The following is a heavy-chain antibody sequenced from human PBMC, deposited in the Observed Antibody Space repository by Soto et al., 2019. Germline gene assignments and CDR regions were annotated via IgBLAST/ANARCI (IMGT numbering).Heavy chain of an antibody. CDR2: ISAYNGNT. CDR1: GYTFTSYG. V-gene: IGHV1-18*01. CDR3: ARGEHIVVVTAISDDAFDI. Sequence: QVQLVQSGAEVKKPGASVKVSCKASGYTFTSYGISWVRQAPGQGLEWMGWISAYNGNTNYAQKLQGRVTMTTDTXXSXAXXELRSLRSDDTAVYYCARGEHIVVVTAISDDAFDIWGQGTMVTVSS. D-gene: IGHD2-21*02. J-gene: IGHJ3*02.